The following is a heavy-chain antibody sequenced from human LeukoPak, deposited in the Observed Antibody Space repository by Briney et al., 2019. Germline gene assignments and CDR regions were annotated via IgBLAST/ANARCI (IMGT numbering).Heavy chain of an antibody. CDR1: GGSISSGDYY. J-gene: IGHJ4*02. Sequence: SQTLSLTCTVSGGSISSGDYYWSWIRQPPEKGLEWIGYIYYSGSTYYNPSLKSRVTISVDTSKNQFSLKLSSVTAADTAVYYCARDIYGDSQFDYWGQGTLVTVSS. V-gene: IGHV4-30-4*01. CDR3: ARDIYGDSQFDY. CDR2: IYYSGST. D-gene: IGHD4-17*01.